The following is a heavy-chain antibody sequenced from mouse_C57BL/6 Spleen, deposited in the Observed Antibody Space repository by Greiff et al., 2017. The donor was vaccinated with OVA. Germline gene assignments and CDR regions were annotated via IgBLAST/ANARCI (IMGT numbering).Heavy chain of an antibody. J-gene: IGHJ4*01. V-gene: IGHV5-12*01. CDR1: GFTFSDYY. CDR2: ISNGGGST. CDR3: ARHGHYYGSSYAMDY. D-gene: IGHD1-1*01. Sequence: EVQLVESGGGLVQPGGSLKLSCAASGFTFSDYYMYWVRQTPEKRLEWVAYISNGGGSTYYPDTVKGRFTISRDNAKNTLYLQMSRLKSEDTAMYYCARHGHYYGSSYAMDYWGQGTSVTVSS.